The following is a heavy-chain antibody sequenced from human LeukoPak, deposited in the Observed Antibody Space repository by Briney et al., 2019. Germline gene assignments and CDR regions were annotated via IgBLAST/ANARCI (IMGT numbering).Heavy chain of an antibody. J-gene: IGHJ4*02. CDR1: GGSISNYY. D-gene: IGHD3-10*01. CDR2: IYNSGST. V-gene: IGHV4-59*01. Sequence: SETLSLTCTVSGGSISNYYWSWIRQPPGKGLEWIGYIYNSGSTNYNPSLTSRVTISVDTSKNQLSLNLRSVTAADTAAYYCARVGTSGSSVAYDYWGQGTLVTVSS. CDR3: ARVGTSGSSVAYDY.